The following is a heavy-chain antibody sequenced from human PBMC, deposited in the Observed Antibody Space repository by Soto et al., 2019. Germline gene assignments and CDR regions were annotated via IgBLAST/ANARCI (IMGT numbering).Heavy chain of an antibody. CDR1: GGSFSGYY. Sequence: QVLLQQWGAGLLKPSETLSLTCAVYGGSFSGYYWNWIRQPPGKGLEWIGQINHSGRTNYNPSLKSRVTISLDTSNNQFSLKLTSVTAADTAVYYCASSPMGLLFRYYFDYWGQGTLVTVSS. CDR2: INHSGRT. D-gene: IGHD2-21*02. V-gene: IGHV4-34*01. CDR3: ASSPMGLLFRYYFDY. J-gene: IGHJ4*02.